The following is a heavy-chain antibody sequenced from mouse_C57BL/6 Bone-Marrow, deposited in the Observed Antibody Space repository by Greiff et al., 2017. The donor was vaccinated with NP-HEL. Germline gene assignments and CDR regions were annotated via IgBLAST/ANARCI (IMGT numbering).Heavy chain of an antibody. CDR2: ISSGSSTI. V-gene: IGHV5-17*01. D-gene: IGHD1-1*01. Sequence: EVQGVESGGGLVKPGGSLKLSCAASGFTFSDYGMHWVRQAPEKGLEWVAYISSGSSTIYYVDTVKGRFTISRDNAKNTLFLQMTSLRSEDTAMYYCARPRITTVGAGDYFDYWGQGTTLTVSS. CDR1: GFTFSDYG. J-gene: IGHJ2*01. CDR3: ARPRITTVGAGDYFDY.